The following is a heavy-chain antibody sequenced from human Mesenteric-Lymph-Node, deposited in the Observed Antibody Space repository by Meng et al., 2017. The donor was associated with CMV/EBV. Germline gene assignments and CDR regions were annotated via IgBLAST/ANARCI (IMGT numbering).Heavy chain of an antibody. CDR1: GGSIGSDSSY. D-gene: IGHD6-19*01. CDR2: IFHSEYT. J-gene: IGHJ5*02. CDR3: ARQVTVAGRGWFDP. Sequence: SETLSLTCSVSGGSIGSDSSYWGWIRQSPGKGLEWIGSIFHSEYTYYNPSLRSRVTLSVDTSKNQFSRRVSSVTAADTAVYYCARQVTVAGRGWFDPWGQGTLVTVS. V-gene: IGHV4-39*07.